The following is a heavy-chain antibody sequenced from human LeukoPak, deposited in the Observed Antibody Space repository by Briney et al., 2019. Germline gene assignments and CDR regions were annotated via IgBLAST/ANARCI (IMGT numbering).Heavy chain of an antibody. D-gene: IGHD4-17*01. CDR3: ARGTTA. CDR1: GGSISSGSYY. CDR2: IYTSGST. V-gene: IGHV4-61*02. Sequence: SETLSLTCTVSGGSISSGSYYWSWIRQPAGKGLEWIGRIYTSGSTNYNPSLKSQVTISVDTSKNQFSLKLSSVTAADTAVYYCARGTTAWGQGTLVTVSS. J-gene: IGHJ5*02.